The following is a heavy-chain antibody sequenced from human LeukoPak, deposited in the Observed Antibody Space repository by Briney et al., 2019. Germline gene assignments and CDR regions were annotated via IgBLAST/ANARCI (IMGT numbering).Heavy chain of an antibody. Sequence: GGSLRLSCAASGFXFSNAWISWVRQAPGKGLEWVGRIKSKTDGGTTDYAAPVKGRFTISRDDSKNTLYLQMNSLKTEDTAVYYCTTGITMVRGWTVDYWGQGTLVTVSS. CDR3: TTGITMVRGWTVDY. D-gene: IGHD3-10*01. CDR2: IKSKTDGGTT. J-gene: IGHJ4*02. V-gene: IGHV3-15*01. CDR1: GFXFSNAW.